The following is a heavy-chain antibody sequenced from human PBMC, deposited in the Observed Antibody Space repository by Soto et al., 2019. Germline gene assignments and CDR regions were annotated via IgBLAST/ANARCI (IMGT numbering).Heavy chain of an antibody. CDR1: GFTFDDYA. J-gene: IGHJ1*01. D-gene: IGHD1-7*01. Sequence: EVQLVESGGGLVQPGRSLRLSCGASGFTFDDYAMHWVRQAPGKGLEWVSGISWNSGSIAYADSVKGGFTISRDNAKNSLYLQMNSLTSEDQALYYCAKDFSDIWDYRRAFTYRAQGTLAAPSS. V-gene: IGHV3-9*01. CDR3: AKDFSDIWDYRRAFTY. CDR2: ISWNSGSI.